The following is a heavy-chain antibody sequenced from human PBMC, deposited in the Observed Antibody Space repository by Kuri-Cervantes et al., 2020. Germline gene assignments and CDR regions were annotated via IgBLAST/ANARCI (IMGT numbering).Heavy chain of an antibody. CDR1: GGSISSGSYY. CDR3: ARGWEHEGVDY. Sequence: SETLSLTCTVSGGSISSGSYYWSWIRQPAGKGLEWIGRIYTSGSTNYNPSLKSRVTISVDTSKNQSSLKLSSVTAADTAVYYCARGWEHEGVDYWGQGTVVTVSS. J-gene: IGHJ4*02. V-gene: IGHV4-61*02. CDR2: IYTSGST. D-gene: IGHD4-23*01.